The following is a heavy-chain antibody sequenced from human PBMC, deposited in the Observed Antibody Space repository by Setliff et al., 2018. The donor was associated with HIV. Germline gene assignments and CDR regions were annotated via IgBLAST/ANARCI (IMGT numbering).Heavy chain of an antibody. CDR3: ARGHSHGYGYSGSYGPFDI. D-gene: IGHD1-26*01. J-gene: IGHJ3*02. CDR2: IIPMFGTL. Sequence: ASVKVSCKASGGTFSSYAINWVRQAPGQGLEWMGGIIPMFGTLNFAQKFQGRVTITTDESTSTAYMELNSLRSEDTTVYYCARGHSHGYGYSGSYGPFDIWGQGTMVTVSS. CDR1: GGTFSSYA. V-gene: IGHV1-69*05.